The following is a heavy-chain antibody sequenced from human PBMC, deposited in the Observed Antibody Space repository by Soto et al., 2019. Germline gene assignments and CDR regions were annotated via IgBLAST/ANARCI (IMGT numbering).Heavy chain of an antibody. V-gene: IGHV3-23*01. CDR3: AKVTTAYFDY. D-gene: IGHD4-17*01. J-gene: IGHJ4*02. Sequence: LSCAASGFTCSSYAMSCVRHAPGKGLEWVSAISGSGGSTNYADSVKGRFTITTKNNKNTPHLQKNSLRAEDTTVYYCAKVTTAYFDYWGQGTLVTVSS. CDR1: GFTCSSYA. CDR2: ISGSGGST.